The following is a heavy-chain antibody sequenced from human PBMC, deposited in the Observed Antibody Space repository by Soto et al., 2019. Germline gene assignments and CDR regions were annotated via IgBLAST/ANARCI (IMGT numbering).Heavy chain of an antibody. Sequence: GGSLRLSCAASGFSVSSDYMSWVRQAPGKGLEWVSLIYSGGDTYYADSVKGRFTISRDISSNTIYLHMTSLRADDTAIYYCTRAGSDPENSYISNYYAMDVWGRGTTVTVSS. CDR3: TRAGSDPENSYISNYYAMDV. V-gene: IGHV3-53*01. J-gene: IGHJ6*02. CDR2: IYSGGDT. D-gene: IGHD3-10*01. CDR1: GFSVSSDY.